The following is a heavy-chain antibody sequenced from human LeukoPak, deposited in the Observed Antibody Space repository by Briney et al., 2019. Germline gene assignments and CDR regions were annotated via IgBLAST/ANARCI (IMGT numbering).Heavy chain of an antibody. D-gene: IGHD6-19*01. V-gene: IGHV4-4*07. CDR3: AGGYSCGFMDV. CDR1: GDSISYYY. J-gene: IGHJ6*03. Sequence: PSETLSLTCTVSGDSISYYYWSWIRQPAGKGLEWVWRISTSGTTNYNPSLKSRVTISVDTPKNQFSLKLSSVTAADTAVYYCAGGYSCGFMDVWGKGTTVTISS. CDR2: ISTSGTT.